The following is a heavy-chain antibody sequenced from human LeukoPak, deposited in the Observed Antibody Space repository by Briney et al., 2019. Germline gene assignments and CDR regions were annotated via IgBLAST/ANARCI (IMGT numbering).Heavy chain of an antibody. CDR1: GGTFSSYA. D-gene: IGHD6-19*01. J-gene: IGHJ4*02. CDR3: ARSSWQWLANPFDY. Sequence: GASVKVSCKASGGTFSSYAISWVRQAPGQGLEWMGWISAYNGNTNYAQKLQGRVTMTTDTSTSTAYMELRSLRSDDTAVYYCARSSWQWLANPFDYWGQGTLVTVSS. CDR2: ISAYNGNT. V-gene: IGHV1-18*01.